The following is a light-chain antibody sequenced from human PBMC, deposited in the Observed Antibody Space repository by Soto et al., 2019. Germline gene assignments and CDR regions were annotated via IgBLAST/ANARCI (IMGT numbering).Light chain of an antibody. V-gene: IGKV1-27*01. CDR2: EAS. CDR3: QNFDSAPQT. CDR1: QGIRHY. Sequence: DIQMTQSPSSLSASVGDRVTITCRASQGIRHYLAWYQQKPGKVPKLLIYEASNLQSGVPSRFRGGGSGTEFTLTISSLQPEDVATYYCQNFDSAPQTSGHGTKVDIK. J-gene: IGKJ1*01.